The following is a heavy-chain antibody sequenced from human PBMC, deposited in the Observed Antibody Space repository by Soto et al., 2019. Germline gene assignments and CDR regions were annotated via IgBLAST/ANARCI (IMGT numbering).Heavy chain of an antibody. CDR2: IKQDGSQK. CDR1: GFSFSSYW. V-gene: IGHV3-7*03. CDR3: ARPYGSGGSCYNWFDP. D-gene: IGHD2-15*01. J-gene: IGHJ5*02. Sequence: GGSLRLSCAASGFSFSSYWMSWVRQAPGKGLEWVANIKQDGSQKYYVDSVKGRFTIYRDNAKNSLYLQMNSLRAEDTAIYYCARPYGSGGSCYNWFDPWGQGTLVTV.